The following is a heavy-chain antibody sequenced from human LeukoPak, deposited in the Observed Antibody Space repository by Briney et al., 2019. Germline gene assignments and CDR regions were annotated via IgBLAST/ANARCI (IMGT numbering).Heavy chain of an antibody. V-gene: IGHV1-2*02. CDR2: INPNSGGT. CDR3: ARKAVAGYYFDY. D-gene: IGHD6-19*01. CDR1: GYTFTGYY. J-gene: IGHJ4*02. Sequence: ASVKVSCKASGYTFTGYYMHWVRQAPGQGLEWMGGINPNSGGTNYAQKFQGRVTMTRDTSISTAYMELSRLRSDDTAVYYCARKAVAGYYFDYWGQGTLITVSS.